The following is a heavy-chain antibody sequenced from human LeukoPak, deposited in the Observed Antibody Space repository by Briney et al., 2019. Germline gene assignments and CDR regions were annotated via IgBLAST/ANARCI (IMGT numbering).Heavy chain of an antibody. CDR2: IIPIFGTA. J-gene: IGHJ5*02. D-gene: IGHD3-3*01. CDR1: GGTFSSYA. V-gene: IGHV1-69*05. CDR3: ARTGIFGVVHDVLGWFDP. Sequence: ASVKVSCKASGGTFSSYAISWVRQAPGQGLEWMGGIIPIFGTANYAQKFQGRVTITTDESTSTAYMELSGLRSEDTAVYYCARTGIFGVVHDVLGWFDPWGQGTLVTVSS.